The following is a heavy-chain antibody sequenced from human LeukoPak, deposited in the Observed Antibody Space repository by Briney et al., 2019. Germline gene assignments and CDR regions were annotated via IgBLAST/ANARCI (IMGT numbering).Heavy chain of an antibody. CDR3: ARPAYWSSTSCYIFDY. CDR1: GYTFNGYY. Sequence: GASVKVSCKASGYTFNGYYMHWLRQAPGQGLEWMGRINPNSGGTNYAQKFQGRVTMTRDTSISTAYMVLFSLRSDDTAIYYCARPAYWSSTSCYIFDYWGQGTLVTVSS. V-gene: IGHV1-2*06. D-gene: IGHD2-2*02. J-gene: IGHJ4*02. CDR2: INPNSGGT.